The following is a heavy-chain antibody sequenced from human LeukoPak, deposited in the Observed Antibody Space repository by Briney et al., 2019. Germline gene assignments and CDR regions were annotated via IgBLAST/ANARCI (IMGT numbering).Heavy chain of an antibody. Sequence: GGSLRLSCAASGFTFSSYWMSWVRQAPGKGLEWVANIKQDGSEKYYVDSVKGRFTISRDNAKNSLYLQMNSLRAEDTAVYYCARDRGYSSSWYFYYWGQGTLVTVSS. D-gene: IGHD6-13*01. CDR3: ARDRGYSSSWYFYY. V-gene: IGHV3-7*01. CDR2: IKQDGSEK. CDR1: GFTFSSYW. J-gene: IGHJ4*02.